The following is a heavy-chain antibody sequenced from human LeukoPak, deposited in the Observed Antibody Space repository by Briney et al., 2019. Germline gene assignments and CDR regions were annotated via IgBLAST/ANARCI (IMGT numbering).Heavy chain of an antibody. V-gene: IGHV1-8*01. CDR1: GYTFTSYD. CDR3: ARGASSSWDYYYYYMDV. J-gene: IGHJ6*03. CDR2: MNPNSGNT. D-gene: IGHD6-13*01. Sequence: ASVKVSCKASGYTFTSYDINWVRQATGQGLEWMGWMNPNSGNTGYAQKFQGRVTMTRNTSISTAYMELSSLRSEDTAVYYCARGASSSWDYYYYYMDVWGKGTTVTISS.